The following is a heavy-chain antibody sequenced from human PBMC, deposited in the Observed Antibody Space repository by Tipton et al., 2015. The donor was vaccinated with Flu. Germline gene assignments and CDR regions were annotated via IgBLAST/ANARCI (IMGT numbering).Heavy chain of an antibody. V-gene: IGHV4-34*01. CDR2: INHSGST. CDR3: ARRASDNRPFET. J-gene: IGHJ5*02. Sequence: TLSLTCSVSGGSFSGYYWAWIRQPPGKGLEWIGEINHSGSTHYNSSLKSRVTMSVDSSTNQFSLHLSSVTAADTAVYYCARRASDNRPFETWGQGTLVTVSS. CDR1: GGSFSGYY. D-gene: IGHD1-14*01.